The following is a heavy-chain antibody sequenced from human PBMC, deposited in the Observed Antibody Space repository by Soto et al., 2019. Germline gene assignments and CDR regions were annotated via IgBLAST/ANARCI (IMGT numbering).Heavy chain of an antibody. Sequence: PSETLSLTCTVSGGSISSGVYYWSWIRQHPGKGLEWIAYIYDSGNTNYNPSLKSRVTISLDTSKNLFSLELSSVTAADTAMYYCARASSLYNDYDTLPLYWGQGTLVTVSS. D-gene: IGHD4-17*01. J-gene: IGHJ4*02. CDR3: ARASSLYNDYDTLPLY. CDR1: GGSISSGVYY. CDR2: IYDSGNT. V-gene: IGHV4-31*03.